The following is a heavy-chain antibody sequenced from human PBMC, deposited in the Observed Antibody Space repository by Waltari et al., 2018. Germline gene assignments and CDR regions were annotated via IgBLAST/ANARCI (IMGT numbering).Heavy chain of an antibody. D-gene: IGHD2-8*02. V-gene: IGHV3-48*03. CDR3: ARDRLPGGKSLYFDC. CDR2: ITSSGTTI. J-gene: IGHJ4*02. CDR1: GFTFSTYE. Sequence: DVQLEESGGGLVQPGGSLRLSCGASGFTFSTYEMNWGRQAPGKGLVWISPITSSGTTIYYADSGRGRFTISRDNANNSLFLQMNSLRAEDTAVYYCARDRLPGGKSLYFDCWGQGTLVTVSS.